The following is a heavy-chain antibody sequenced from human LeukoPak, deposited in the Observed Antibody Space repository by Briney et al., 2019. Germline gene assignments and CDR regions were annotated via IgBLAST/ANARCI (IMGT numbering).Heavy chain of an antibody. CDR3: ARGNYYDTSGYGNYNWFDP. D-gene: IGHD3-22*01. CDR2: INPNSGGT. V-gene: IGHV1-2*02. Sequence: GASVKVSRKASGYTFTGYYMHWVRQAPGQGLEWMGWINPNSGGTNYAQKFQGRVTMTRDTSISTAYMELSRLRSDDTAVYYCARGNYYDTSGYGNYNWFDPWGQGTLVTVSS. CDR1: GYTFTGYY. J-gene: IGHJ5*02.